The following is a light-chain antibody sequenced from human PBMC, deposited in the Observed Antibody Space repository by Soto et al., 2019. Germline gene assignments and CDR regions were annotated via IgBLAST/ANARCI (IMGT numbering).Light chain of an antibody. CDR2: GAS. CDR3: HQYGSSPQA. CDR1: QSVTRIF. Sequence: EIVLTQSPGTLSLSPGERVTLSCRASQSVTRIFLAWYQQKPGQAPRLLIYGASSRATGIPDRFSGSGSGTDFTLTISRLEPEDFAVYYCHQYGSSPQAFGPGTKVYIK. J-gene: IGKJ3*01. V-gene: IGKV3-20*01.